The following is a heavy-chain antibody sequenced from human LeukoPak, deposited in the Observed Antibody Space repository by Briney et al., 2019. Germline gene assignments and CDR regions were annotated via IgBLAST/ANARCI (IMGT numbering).Heavy chain of an antibody. D-gene: IGHD1-26*01. J-gene: IGHJ5*02. Sequence: SETLSLTCTVSGGSISSYYWSWIRQPPGKGLEWIGYIYYSGSTNYNPSLKSRVTISVDTSKNQFSLKLSSVTAADTAVYYCARHLTAWGMVGDWSDPWGQGTLVTVSS. V-gene: IGHV4-59*08. CDR3: ARHLTAWGMVGDWSDP. CDR1: GGSISSYY. CDR2: IYYSGST.